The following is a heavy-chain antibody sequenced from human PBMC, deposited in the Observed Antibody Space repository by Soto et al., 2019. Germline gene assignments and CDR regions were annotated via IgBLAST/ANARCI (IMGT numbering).Heavy chain of an antibody. D-gene: IGHD6-19*01. J-gene: IGHJ4*02. Sequence: GGSLRLSCAASGFTFSSYAMSWVRQAPGKGLEWVSAISGSGGSTYYADSVKGRFTISRDNSKNTLYLQMNSLRAEDTAVYYYAKGFSGWYRFDYWGQGTLVTVSS. V-gene: IGHV3-23*01. CDR2: ISGSGGST. CDR1: GFTFSSYA. CDR3: AKGFSGWYRFDY.